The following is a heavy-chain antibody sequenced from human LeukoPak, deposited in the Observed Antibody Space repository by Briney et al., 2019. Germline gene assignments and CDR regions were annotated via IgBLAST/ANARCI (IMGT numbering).Heavy chain of an antibody. CDR3: ARQGNEYGDCWFDY. Sequence: PETLSLTCTVSGGSLSRYYWSWLRQPPGKALEWLGSIYSSGRTYYNPPPTSGIPVSGDIYKNQFSLKVTSVTAADTAVYYCARQGNEYGDCWFDYWGLGNLVIVSS. J-gene: IGHJ4*02. D-gene: IGHD2-21*02. CDR2: IYSSGRT. CDR1: GGSLSRYY. V-gene: IGHV4-59*04.